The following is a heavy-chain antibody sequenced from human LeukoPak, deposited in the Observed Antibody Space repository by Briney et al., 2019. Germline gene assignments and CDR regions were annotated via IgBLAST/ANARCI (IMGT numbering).Heavy chain of an antibody. D-gene: IGHD6-13*01. J-gene: IGHJ2*01. V-gene: IGHV4-59*08. CDR2: IYYSGST. Sequence: SETLSLTCTVSGGSISSYYWSWIRQPPGKGLEWIGYIYYSGSTNYNPSLKSRVTISVDTSKNQFSLMLSSVTAADTAVYYCARLAAAGTRYFDLWGRGTLVTVSS. CDR3: ARLAAAGTRYFDL. CDR1: GGSISSYY.